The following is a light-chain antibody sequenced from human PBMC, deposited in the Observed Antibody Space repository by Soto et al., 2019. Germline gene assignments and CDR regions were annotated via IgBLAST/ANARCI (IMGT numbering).Light chain of an antibody. Sequence: QSALTQPASVSGSPGQSITISCTGSSSDVGGYNYVSWYQQHPGKAPKLMIYEVINRPSGVSSRFSGSKSGNTASLTISGPQAEDGADYHCCSYTSSNPLLVFGGGTKLT. CDR3: CSYTSSNPLLV. CDR1: SSDVGGYNY. V-gene: IGLV2-14*01. J-gene: IGLJ3*02. CDR2: EVI.